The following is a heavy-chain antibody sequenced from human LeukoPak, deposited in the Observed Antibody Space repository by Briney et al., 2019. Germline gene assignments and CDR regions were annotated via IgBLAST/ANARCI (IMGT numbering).Heavy chain of an antibody. CDR1: GGSISSGGYS. V-gene: IGHV4-30-2*01. CDR3: ARAPYLTGNNWFDP. CDR2: IYHSGST. Sequence: SETLSLTCAVSGGSISSGGYSWSWIRQPPGKGLEWIGYIYHSGSTYYNPSLKSRVTISVDRSKNQSSLKLSSVTAADTAVYYCARAPYLTGNNWFDPWGQGTLVTVSS. J-gene: IGHJ5*02. D-gene: IGHD3-9*01.